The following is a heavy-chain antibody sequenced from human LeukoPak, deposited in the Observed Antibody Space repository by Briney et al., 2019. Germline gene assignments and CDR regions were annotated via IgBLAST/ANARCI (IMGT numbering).Heavy chain of an antibody. V-gene: IGHV3-11*04. CDR1: GFTFSDYY. J-gene: IGHJ4*02. Sequence: PGGSLRLSCAASGFTFSDYYMSWIRQAPGKGLEWVSYISSSGSTIYYADSVKGRFTISRDNVKNSLYLQMNSLRAEDTAVYYCARPMQWLVQPDYWGQGTLVTVSS. D-gene: IGHD6-19*01. CDR2: ISSSGSTI. CDR3: ARPMQWLVQPDY.